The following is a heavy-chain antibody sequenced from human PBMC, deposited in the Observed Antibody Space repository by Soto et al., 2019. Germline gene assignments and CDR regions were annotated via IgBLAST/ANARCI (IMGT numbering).Heavy chain of an antibody. Sequence: TGGSLRLSWAASGFTFSSYGMHWVRQAPGKGLEWVAVISYDGSNKYYADSVKGRFTISRDNSKNTLYLQMNSLRAEDTAVYYCARDRLKAVRGVNAPFYYYYGMDVWGQGTTVTVSS. J-gene: IGHJ6*02. CDR2: ISYDGSNK. V-gene: IGHV3-30*04. CDR1: GFTFSSYG. CDR3: ARDRLKAVRGVNAPFYYYYGMDV. D-gene: IGHD3-10*01.